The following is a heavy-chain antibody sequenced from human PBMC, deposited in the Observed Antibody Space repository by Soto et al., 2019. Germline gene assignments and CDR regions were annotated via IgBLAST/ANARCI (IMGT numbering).Heavy chain of an antibody. CDR2: ISAYNGNT. J-gene: IGHJ5*02. CDR1: GYTFTSYG. CDR3: ARDRPITMVRGVNWFDP. D-gene: IGHD3-10*01. V-gene: IGHV1-18*01. Sequence: QVPLVQSGAEVKKPGASVKVSCKASGYTFTSYGISWVRQAPGQGLEWMGWISAYNGNTNYAQKLQGRVTMTTDTSTSTAYMELRSLRSDDTAVYYCARDRPITMVRGVNWFDPWGQGTLVTVSS.